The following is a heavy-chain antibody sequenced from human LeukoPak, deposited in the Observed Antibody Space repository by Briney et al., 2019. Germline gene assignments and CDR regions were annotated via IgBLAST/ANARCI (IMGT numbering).Heavy chain of an antibody. CDR1: GGTFSSYA. Sequence: ASVKVSCKASGGTFSSYAISWVRQAPGQGLEWMGWINPNSGGTNYAQKFQGRVTMTRDTSISTAYMELSRLRSDDTAVYYCAASGSYLPTIEVYWGQGTLVTVSS. V-gene: IGHV1-2*02. CDR2: INPNSGGT. CDR3: AASGSYLPTIEVY. D-gene: IGHD1-26*01. J-gene: IGHJ4*02.